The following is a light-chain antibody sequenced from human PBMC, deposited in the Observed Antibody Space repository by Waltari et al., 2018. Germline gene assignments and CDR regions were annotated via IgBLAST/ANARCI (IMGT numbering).Light chain of an antibody. J-gene: IGLJ2*01. Sequence: SYVLTQPPSVSVAPGQTARITCGGSDIGDKREHGYQHKTGQAPLLVVYDDTDRPSGIPGRISGSNSGYTATLSITRVEAGDEADYYCQVWDSDGDYVVFGGGTKLIVL. CDR2: DDT. CDR1: DIGDKR. CDR3: QVWDSDGDYVV. V-gene: IGLV3-21*02.